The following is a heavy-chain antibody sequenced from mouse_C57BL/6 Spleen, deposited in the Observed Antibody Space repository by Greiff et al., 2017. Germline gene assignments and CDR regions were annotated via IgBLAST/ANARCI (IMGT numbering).Heavy chain of an antibody. CDR1: GYTFTDYY. J-gene: IGHJ4*01. V-gene: IGHV1-26*01. Sequence: EVQLQQSGPELVKPGASVKISCKASGYTFTDYYMHWVKQSHGQSLEWIGDINPNNGGTSYNQKFKGKATLTVDKSSSTAYMELRSLTSEDSAVYYCASYYSTLYAMDYWGQGTSVTVSS. D-gene: IGHD2-5*01. CDR2: INPNNGGT. CDR3: ASYYSTLYAMDY.